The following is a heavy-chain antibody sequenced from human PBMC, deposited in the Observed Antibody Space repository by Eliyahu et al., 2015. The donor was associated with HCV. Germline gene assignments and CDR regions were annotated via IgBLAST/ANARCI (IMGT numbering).Heavy chain of an antibody. CDR1: GFTXSSYX. D-gene: IGHD3-22*01. CDR3: AKDRSVVVQKFDY. V-gene: IGHV3-23*01. J-gene: IGHJ4*02. CDR2: IXGSGIST. Sequence: EVQLLESGGGLVQPGGSLRLSCTASGFTXSSYXMXWVRQAXGKGLEWVSXIXGSGISTYXADSVKGRFTISRDNSKNTLYLQMNSLRVEDTAVYYCAKDRSVVVQKFDYWGQGTLVTVSS.